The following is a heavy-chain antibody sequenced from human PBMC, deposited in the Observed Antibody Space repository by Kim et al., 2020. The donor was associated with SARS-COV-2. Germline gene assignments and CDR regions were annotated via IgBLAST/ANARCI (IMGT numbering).Heavy chain of an antibody. CDR2: ISWDGDST. J-gene: IGHJ4*02. Sequence: GGSLRLSCAASGFTFDDYTMHWIRQGVGKGLEWISLISWDGDSTYYGDPVKGRFTISRDNSKNSLFLQMNSLRTEDTALYYCAKGYGPRRGGLWYFDYWGQGTLVTVSS. CDR1: GFTFDDYT. CDR3: AKGYGPRRGGLWYFDY. D-gene: IGHD2-21*01. V-gene: IGHV3-43*01.